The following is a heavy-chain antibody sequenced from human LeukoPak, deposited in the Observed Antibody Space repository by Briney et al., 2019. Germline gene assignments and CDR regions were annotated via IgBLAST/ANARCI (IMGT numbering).Heavy chain of an antibody. CDR2: IYYSGST. CDR1: GGSVSSGSYY. CDR3: ASTSRSIPGRLVMDV. V-gene: IGHV4-61*01. D-gene: IGHD3-10*01. Sequence: TSETLSLTCTVSGGSVSSGSYYWSWIRQPPGEGLEWIGYIYYSGSTNYNPSLKSRVTISVDTSKNQFSLKLSSVTAADTAVYYCASTSRSIPGRLVMDVWGQGTTVTVSS. J-gene: IGHJ6*02.